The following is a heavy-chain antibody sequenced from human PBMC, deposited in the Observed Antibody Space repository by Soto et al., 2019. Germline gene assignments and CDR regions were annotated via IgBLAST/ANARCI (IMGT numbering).Heavy chain of an antibody. V-gene: IGHV4-30-2*01. J-gene: IGHJ5*02. CDR1: GGSISSGGYS. CDR2: IYHSGST. D-gene: IGHD6-13*01. CDR3: ARAAAAGTINWFDP. Sequence: QLQLQESGSGLVKPSQTLSLTCAVSGGSISSGGYSWSWIRQPPGKGLEWIGYIYHSGSTYYNPSLNSRVTISVERSKNQFSLQLSSVTDADTAVYYCARAAAAGTINWFDPWGQGTLVTVSS.